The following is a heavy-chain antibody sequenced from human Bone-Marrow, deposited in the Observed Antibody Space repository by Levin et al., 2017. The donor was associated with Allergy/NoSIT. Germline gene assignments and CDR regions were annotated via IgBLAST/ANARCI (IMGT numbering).Heavy chain of an antibody. D-gene: IGHD6-19*01. J-gene: IGHJ4*02. CDR3: ARGGAVAGETDY. Sequence: ETLSLTCAASGFTFSSYDMHWVRQATGKGLEWVSAIGTAGDPYYPGSVKGRFTISRENAKNSLYLQMNSLRAGDTAVYYCARGGAVAGETDYWGQGTLVTVSS. V-gene: IGHV3-13*05. CDR1: GFTFSSYD. CDR2: IGTAGDP.